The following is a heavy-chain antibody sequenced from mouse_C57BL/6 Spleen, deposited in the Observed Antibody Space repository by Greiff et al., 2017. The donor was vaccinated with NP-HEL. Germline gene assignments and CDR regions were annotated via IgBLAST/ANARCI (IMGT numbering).Heavy chain of an antibody. J-gene: IGHJ2*01. Sequence: ESGPGLVKPSQSLSLTCSVTGYSITSGYYWNWIRQFPGNKLEWMGYISYDGSNNYNPSLKNRISITRDTSKNQFFLKLNSVTTEDTATYYCANIYYDYVSFDYWGQGTTLTVSS. CDR2: ISYDGSN. CDR1: GYSITSGYY. V-gene: IGHV3-6*01. D-gene: IGHD2-4*01. CDR3: ANIYYDYVSFDY.